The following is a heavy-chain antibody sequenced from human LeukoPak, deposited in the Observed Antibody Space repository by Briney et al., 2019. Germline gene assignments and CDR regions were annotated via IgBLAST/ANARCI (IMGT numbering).Heavy chain of an antibody. D-gene: IGHD3-9*01. V-gene: IGHV1-2*02. Sequence: EASVKVSCKASGYTFTGYYMHWVRQAPGQGLEWMGWINPNSGGTNYAQKFQGRVTMTRDTSISTAYMELSRLRPDDTAVYYCARGLRYFDFRNWFDPWGQGTLVTVSS. CDR3: ARGLRYFDFRNWFDP. CDR1: GYTFTGYY. J-gene: IGHJ5*02. CDR2: INPNSGGT.